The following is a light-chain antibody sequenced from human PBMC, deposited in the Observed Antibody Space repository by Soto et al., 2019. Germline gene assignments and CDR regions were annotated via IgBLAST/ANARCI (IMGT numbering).Light chain of an antibody. CDR3: QQYNDWWT. J-gene: IGKJ1*01. CDR2: GAS. V-gene: IGKV3-15*01. CDR1: QSVSSN. Sequence: EIVMTQSPATLSVSPGEGATLSCRSRQSVSSNLACDQQKPGQPPRLLNYGASIRATGIPARFSGSGSGTEFTPTISSQQSQDSADYCCQQYNDWWTFGQGTKVDIK.